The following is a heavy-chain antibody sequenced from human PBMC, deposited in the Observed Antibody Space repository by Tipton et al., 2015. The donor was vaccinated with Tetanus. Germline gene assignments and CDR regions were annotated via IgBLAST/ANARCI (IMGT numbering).Heavy chain of an antibody. J-gene: IGHJ6*02. CDR3: VTDSYTYYHFGTGV. Sequence: EVQLVQSGGGLVKPGGSLRLSCAASGFSFSHAWMSWVRQPPGKGLEWVGLIRSKTDGGFRDYSAPVKGRFTISRDDSKTTLYLHLSSLKPEDTAVYYCVTDSYTYYHFGTGVWGQGTTVTVSS. V-gene: IGHV3-15*01. CDR2: IRSKTDGGFR. CDR1: GFSFSHAW. D-gene: IGHD3-3*01.